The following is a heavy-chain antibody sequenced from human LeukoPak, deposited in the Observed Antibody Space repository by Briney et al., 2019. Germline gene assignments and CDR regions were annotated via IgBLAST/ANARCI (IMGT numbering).Heavy chain of an antibody. CDR1: GYSFTSYW. V-gene: IGHV5-51*01. CDR3: ASRYYDILTGHDAFDI. Sequence: GESLKISCKGSGYSFTSYWIGWVRQMPGKGVEWMGIIYPGDSDTRYSPSFQGQVTISADKSISTAYLQWSSLKASDTAMYYCASRYYDILTGHDAFDIWGQGTMVTVSS. D-gene: IGHD3-9*01. J-gene: IGHJ3*02. CDR2: IYPGDSDT.